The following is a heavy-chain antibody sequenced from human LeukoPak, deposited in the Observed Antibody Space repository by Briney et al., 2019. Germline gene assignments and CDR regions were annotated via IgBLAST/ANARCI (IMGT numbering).Heavy chain of an antibody. D-gene: IGHD2-21*02. CDR3: ARRAYCGGDCYGWYFDP. J-gene: IGHJ2*01. CDR1: GVSCSGYY. V-gene: IGHV4-34*01. Sequence: PSGTLSLTGAVDGVSCSGYYWSWIRHPPGKGLEGIVETNHSGSTNYNPSLKSRVTISVDTSKNQFSLKLSSVTAADTAVYYCARRAYCGGDCYGWYFDPWGRGTLVTVSS. CDR2: TNHSGST.